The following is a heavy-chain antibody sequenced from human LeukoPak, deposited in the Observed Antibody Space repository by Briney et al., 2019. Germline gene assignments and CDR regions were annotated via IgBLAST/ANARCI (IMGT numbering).Heavy chain of an antibody. Sequence: ASVKVSCKASGYTLTDYYLHWVRQAPGQGLEWMGWINPKSGSTHSAQKFQGRVILTSDTPSNTAYLELTSLRSDDTAVYFCGRRVSRGWTDYWGQGTLVTASS. J-gene: IGHJ4*02. V-gene: IGHV1-2*02. CDR3: GRRVSRGWTDY. D-gene: IGHD2-15*01. CDR1: GYTLTDYY. CDR2: INPKSGST.